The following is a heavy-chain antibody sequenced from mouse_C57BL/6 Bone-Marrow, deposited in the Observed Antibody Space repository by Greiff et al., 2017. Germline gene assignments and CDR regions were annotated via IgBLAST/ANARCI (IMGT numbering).Heavy chain of an antibody. J-gene: IGHJ3*01. Sequence: VQLQQSGPELVKPGASVKISCKASGYAFSSSWMNWVKQRPGKGLEWIGRIYPGDGDTNYNGKFKGKATLTEDKSSSTAYMQLSNLTSEDSAVYCGACSDYYGSSSWFAYWGQGTLVTVSA. D-gene: IGHD1-1*01. CDR3: ACSDYYGSSSWFAY. CDR1: GYAFSSSW. V-gene: IGHV1-82*01. CDR2: IYPGDGDT.